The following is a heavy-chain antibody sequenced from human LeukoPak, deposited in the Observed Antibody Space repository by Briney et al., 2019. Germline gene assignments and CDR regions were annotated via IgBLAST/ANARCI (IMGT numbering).Heavy chain of an antibody. V-gene: IGHV3-21*01. Sequence: GGSLRLSCAASGFTFSSYSMNWVRQAPGKGLEWVSSISSSSYIYYADSVKGRFTISRDNAKNSLYLQMNSLRAEDTAVYYCARDGSGSYGGYWFDPWGQGTLVTVSS. CDR1: GFTFSSYS. D-gene: IGHD1-26*01. CDR3: ARDGSGSYGGYWFDP. CDR2: ISSSSYI. J-gene: IGHJ5*02.